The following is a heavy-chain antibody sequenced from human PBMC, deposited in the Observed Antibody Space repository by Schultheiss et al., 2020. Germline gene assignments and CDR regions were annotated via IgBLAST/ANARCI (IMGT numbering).Heavy chain of an antibody. Sequence: GGSLRLSCAASGFTFSSYSMNWVRQAPGKGLEWVSSISSSSSYIYYADSVKGRFTISRDNAKNSLYLQMNSLRAEDTAVYYCAREAQSGYGGNSRKYTYYFDYWGKGTLVTVSS. CDR3: AREAQSGYGGNSRKYTYYFDY. J-gene: IGHJ4*02. CDR1: GFTFSSYS. D-gene: IGHD4-23*01. CDR2: ISSSSSYI. V-gene: IGHV3-21*01.